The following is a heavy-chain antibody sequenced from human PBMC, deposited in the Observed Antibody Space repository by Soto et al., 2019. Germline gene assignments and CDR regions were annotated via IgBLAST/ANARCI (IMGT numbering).Heavy chain of an antibody. J-gene: IGHJ4*02. CDR2: INTYNGMT. D-gene: IGHD5-12*01. CDR3: EKSPRGEMATD. CDR1: GYTFINYH. Sequence: QVQLVQSGGEVKKPGASVTVSCKASGYTFINYHITWVRQAPGQGLEWMAWINTYNGMTDYAQRFQGRVTMTRDTATSTAYMELRNLGSDDRAVYFCEKSPRGEMATDWGQGTLVTVSS. V-gene: IGHV1-18*01.